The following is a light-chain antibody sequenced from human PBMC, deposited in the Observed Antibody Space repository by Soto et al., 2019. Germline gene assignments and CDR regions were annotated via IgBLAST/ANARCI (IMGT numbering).Light chain of an antibody. J-gene: IGLJ3*02. CDR1: SGSIASNY. CDR3: QSYDSTRQV. V-gene: IGLV6-57*02. Sequence: NFMLTQPHSVSESPGKTVTISCTGSSGSIASNYVQWFQQRPGSAPTTMISKNNQRPSGVPDRFSGSIDSSSNSASLTISGLKTEDEADYYCQSYDSTRQVFGGGTKLTVL. CDR2: KNN.